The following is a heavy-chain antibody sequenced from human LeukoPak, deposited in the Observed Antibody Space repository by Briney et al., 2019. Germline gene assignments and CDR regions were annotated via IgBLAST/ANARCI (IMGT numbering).Heavy chain of an antibody. CDR3: ARDPFVVVPAAISYYYYGMDV. CDR2: ISAYNGNT. V-gene: IGHV1-18*04. J-gene: IGHJ6*04. CDR1: GYTSTSYG. Sequence: ASVKVSCKASGYTSTSYGISWVRQAPGQGLEWMGWISAYNGNTNHAQKLQGRVTMTTDTSTSTAYMELRSLRSDDTAVYYCARDPFVVVPAAISYYYYGMDVWGKGTTVTVSS. D-gene: IGHD2-2*01.